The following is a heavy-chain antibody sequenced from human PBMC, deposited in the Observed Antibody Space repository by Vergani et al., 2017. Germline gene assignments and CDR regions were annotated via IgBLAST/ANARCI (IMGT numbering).Heavy chain of an antibody. CDR3: AAEWGIAVASTPTPLNAFDI. Sequence: MQLVQSGPEVKKPGTSVTVSCKASGFTFTSSAVQWVRQARGQRLEWIGWIVVGSGNTNYAQKFQERVTITRDMSTSTAYMELSSLRSEDTAVYYCAAEWGIAVASTPTPLNAFDIWGQGTMVTVSS. D-gene: IGHD6-19*01. J-gene: IGHJ3*02. V-gene: IGHV1-58*01. CDR1: GFTFTSSA. CDR2: IVVGSGNT.